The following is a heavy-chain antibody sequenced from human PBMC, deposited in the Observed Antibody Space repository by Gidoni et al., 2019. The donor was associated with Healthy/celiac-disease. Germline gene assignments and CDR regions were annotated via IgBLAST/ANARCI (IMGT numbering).Heavy chain of an antibody. Sequence: QVQLVPSGAAVKTPGSSVKVSCKASGGTFSSYAISCVRQAPGQGLAWMGRIIPILGIANYAQKFQGRVTITADKSTSTAYMELSSLRSEDTAVYYCARDGGSGAYGMDVWGQGTTVTVSS. D-gene: IGHD3-16*01. V-gene: IGHV1-69*09. CDR2: IIPILGIA. J-gene: IGHJ6*02. CDR1: GGTFSSYA. CDR3: ARDGGSGAYGMDV.